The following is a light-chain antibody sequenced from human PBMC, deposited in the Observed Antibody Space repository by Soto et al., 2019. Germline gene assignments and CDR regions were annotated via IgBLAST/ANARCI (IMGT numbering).Light chain of an antibody. CDR1: QSIGSSY. J-gene: IGKJ5*01. V-gene: IGKV3-20*01. Sequence: EIVLTQSPGTLSLSPGERATLSCRASQSIGSSYLAWYQHKPGQAPRLLISGSSTRATGIPDRFSGSGSGTDFTLTISRLEPEDFAVYYCQQYVDSPITFGQGTRLEIK. CDR2: GSS. CDR3: QQYVDSPIT.